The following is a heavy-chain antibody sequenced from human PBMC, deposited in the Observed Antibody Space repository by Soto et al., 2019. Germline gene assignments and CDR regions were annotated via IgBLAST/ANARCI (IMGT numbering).Heavy chain of an antibody. Sequence: GGSLRLPCGAAGIPISSYGMHLVRQAPGKGLEWVAVISYDGSNKYYADSVKGRFTISRDNSKNTLYLQMNSLRAEDTAVYYCAKDLSTSIAAAGTLDYWGQGNLVTVSS. CDR3: AKDLSTSIAAAGTLDY. D-gene: IGHD6-13*01. V-gene: IGHV3-30*18. J-gene: IGHJ4*02. CDR1: GIPISSYG. CDR2: ISYDGSNK.